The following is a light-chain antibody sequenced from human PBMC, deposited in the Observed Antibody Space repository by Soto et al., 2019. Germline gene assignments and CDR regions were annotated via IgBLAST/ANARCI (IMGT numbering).Light chain of an antibody. CDR2: ANN. CDR3: VSWDDSLNGRV. V-gene: IGLV1-44*01. Sequence: QSVLTQPPSASGTPGQRVTISCSGSSPSIGNNIVNWYQQLPGTAPKLLIYANNQRPSGVPDRFSGSKSGTSASLAISGLQSEDEADYYCVSWDDSLNGRVFGGGTKLTVL. J-gene: IGLJ3*02. CDR1: SPSIGNNI.